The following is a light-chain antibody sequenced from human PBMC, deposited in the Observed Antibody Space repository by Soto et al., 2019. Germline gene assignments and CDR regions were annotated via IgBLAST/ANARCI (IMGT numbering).Light chain of an antibody. V-gene: IGKV3-11*01. J-gene: IGKJ1*01. CDR1: QSIGSY. CDR3: QLRNNWPPTWT. Sequence: EIVLTQSLATLSLSPGERATLSCRASQSIGSYLAWYQQKPGQAPRLLIYDASNRATGIPARFSGSGSGTDFTLTISSLEPEDFAVYYCQLRNNWPPTWTFGQGTKVESK. CDR2: DAS.